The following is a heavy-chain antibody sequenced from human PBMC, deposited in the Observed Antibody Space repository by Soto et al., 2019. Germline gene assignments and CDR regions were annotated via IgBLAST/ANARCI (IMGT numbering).Heavy chain of an antibody. CDR1: GGSISSGDYY. D-gene: IGHD2-15*01. J-gene: IGHJ5*02. CDR3: ASRYCSGGSCYRRWFDP. CDR2: IYYSGST. Sequence: SETLSLTCTVSGGSISSGDYYWSWIRQPPGKGLEWIGYIYYSGSTYYNPSLKSRVTISVDTSKNQFSLKLSSVTAADTAVYYCASRYCSGGSCYRRWFDPWGQGTLVTVSS. V-gene: IGHV4-30-4*01.